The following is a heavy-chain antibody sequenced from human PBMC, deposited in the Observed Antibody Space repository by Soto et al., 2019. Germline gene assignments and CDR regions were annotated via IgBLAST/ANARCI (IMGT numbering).Heavy chain of an antibody. D-gene: IGHD3-3*01. Sequence: GGSLRLSCAASGFTFYAMHWVRQAPGKGLQWVAVISNDGSNKYYADSVKGRFTISRDNSKNTLYVQMNSLRAEDTAVYYCATDQGHYDFWSGSSRGMDVWGQGTTVTVSS. CDR2: ISNDGSNK. CDR1: GFTFYA. V-gene: IGHV3-30-3*01. CDR3: ATDQGHYDFWSGSSRGMDV. J-gene: IGHJ6*02.